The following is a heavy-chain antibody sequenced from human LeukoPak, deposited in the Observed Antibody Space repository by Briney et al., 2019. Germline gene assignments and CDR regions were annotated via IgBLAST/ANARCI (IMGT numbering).Heavy chain of an antibody. CDR2: ISGSGTST. CDR1: GLTFSSYA. V-gene: IGHV3-23*01. CDR3: AKAVVGATPNFDY. J-gene: IGHJ4*02. D-gene: IGHD1-26*01. Sequence: GGSLRLSCAASGLTFSSYAMSWVRQAPGKGLEWVSAISGSGTSTYYADSVKGRFTISRDNSKNTLYLQMNSLRAEDTAVYYCAKAVVGATPNFDYWGQGTLVTVSS.